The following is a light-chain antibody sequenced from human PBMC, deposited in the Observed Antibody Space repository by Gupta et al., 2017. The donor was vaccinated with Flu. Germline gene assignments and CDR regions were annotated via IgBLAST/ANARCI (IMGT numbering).Light chain of an antibody. CDR2: GAS. J-gene: IGKJ3*01. CDR3: QQLDT. V-gene: IGKV3-20*01. Sequence: EIVLTLSPGTLQLSPGERAPLSCRASQSVSSSYLAWYQQKPGQAPTLLIYGASSRAPGFPDRFSGSGSGTDFTLTISRLEPDDFAVYYCQQLDTFGPGTKVDIK. CDR1: QSVSSSY.